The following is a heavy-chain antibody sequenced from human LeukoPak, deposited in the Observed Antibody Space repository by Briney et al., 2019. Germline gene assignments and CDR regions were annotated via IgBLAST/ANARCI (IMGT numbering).Heavy chain of an antibody. CDR1: GFTFSGYG. V-gene: IGHV3-30*02. D-gene: IGHD1-26*01. CDR2: IRYDGSDK. CDR3: AKGGSGSYLDVFDI. Sequence: PGGSLRLSCAASGFTFSGYGVHWVRQAPGKGPEWVTFIRYDGSDKYYADSVKGRFTISRDNSKNTLYLQMNSLRAEDTAVYYCAKGGSGSYLDVFDIWGQGTMVTVSS. J-gene: IGHJ3*02.